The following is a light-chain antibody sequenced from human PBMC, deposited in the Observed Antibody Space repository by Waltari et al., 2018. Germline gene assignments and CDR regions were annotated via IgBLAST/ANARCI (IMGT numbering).Light chain of an antibody. CDR2: SNN. J-gene: IGLJ3*02. Sequence: QSVLTQPPSASGTHGQRVTISCSGSSTNSGSNTVNRYQQLTGTAPKLLIYSNNQRPSGVPDRFSGSKSGTSASLAISGLQSEDEADYYCAAWDDSLNVLVFGGGTKLTVL. V-gene: IGLV1-44*01. CDR3: AAWDDSLNVLV. CDR1: STNSGSNT.